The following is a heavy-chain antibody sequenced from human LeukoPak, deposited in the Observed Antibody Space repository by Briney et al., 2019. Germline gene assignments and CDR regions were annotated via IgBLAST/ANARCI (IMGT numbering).Heavy chain of an antibody. CDR2: IYYSGTT. D-gene: IGHD3-22*01. V-gene: IGHV4-61*01. CDR1: GGSVSSGSYY. CDR3: ARDTYDSSGYSKFDY. Sequence: PSETLSLTRTVSGGSVSSGSYYWSWIRQPPGKGLEWIGYIYYSGTTNYNPSLKSRVTMSLDTSKNQFSLKLSSVTAADTAVYYCARDTYDSSGYSKFDYWGQGTLVTVSS. J-gene: IGHJ4*02.